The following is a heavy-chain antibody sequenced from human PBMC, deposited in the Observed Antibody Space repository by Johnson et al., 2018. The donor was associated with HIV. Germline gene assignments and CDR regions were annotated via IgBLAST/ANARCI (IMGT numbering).Heavy chain of an antibody. Sequence: VQLVESGGGVVRPGGSLRLSCAASGFTFSSYWMRWVRQAPGKGLEWVANIKQDGSEKYSVDSVKGRFTISRDNAKNTLYLEMNSLRAEDTAVYYCARDGGRTRGDAFDIWGQGTMVTVSS. D-gene: IGHD2-15*01. CDR1: GFTFSSYW. CDR2: IKQDGSEK. V-gene: IGHV3-7*01. CDR3: ARDGGRTRGDAFDI. J-gene: IGHJ3*02.